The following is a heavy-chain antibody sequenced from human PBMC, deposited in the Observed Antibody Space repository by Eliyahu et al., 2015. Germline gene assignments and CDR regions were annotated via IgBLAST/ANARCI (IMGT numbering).Heavy chain of an antibody. J-gene: IGHJ3*01. D-gene: IGHD3-10*01. CDR3: ARFWELVGAFDV. CDR1: GSIGSTDY. Sequence: EALLVESGGGLIXPGGSLRXXCADXGSIGSTDYMXWVRQAPGKGLEWVSIIYDGSRIYYADSVKGRFTISRDSSKSLLYLQMNSLRAEDTAVYFCARFWELVGAFDVWGQGTMVTVSS. CDR2: IYDGSRI. V-gene: IGHV3-53*01.